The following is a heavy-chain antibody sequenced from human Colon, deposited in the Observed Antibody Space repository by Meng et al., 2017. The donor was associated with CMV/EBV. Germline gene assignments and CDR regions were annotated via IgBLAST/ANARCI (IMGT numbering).Heavy chain of an antibody. CDR1: GYTFTDYY. V-gene: IGHV1-2*02. Sequence: ASVKVSCKASGYTFTDYYIFWVRQAPGQGLEWLGWLNSNSDGTNYAQKFQGRVTMTRDTSISTAYMELSRLMSDDTALYYCARGHASSSSFDYWGQGTMVTVSS. CDR2: LNSNSDGT. J-gene: IGHJ4*02. D-gene: IGHD6-6*01. CDR3: ARGHASSSSFDY.